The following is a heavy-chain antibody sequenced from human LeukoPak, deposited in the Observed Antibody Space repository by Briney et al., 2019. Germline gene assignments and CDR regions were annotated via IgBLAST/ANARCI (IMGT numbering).Heavy chain of an antibody. CDR1: AASIGSYS. J-gene: IGHJ3*02. Sequence: PSPSLSLTWTLDAASIGSYSSSCIRQPPRNGREWLGEIDYSVSTNYNPSLKSRVTISLDTSKNHFSLKLSSVTAADTAVYYCARVRRSSNRPDAFDIWGQGTMVTVSS. CDR3: ARVRRSSNRPDAFDI. V-gene: IGHV4-59*01. CDR2: IDYSVST. D-gene: IGHD6-13*01.